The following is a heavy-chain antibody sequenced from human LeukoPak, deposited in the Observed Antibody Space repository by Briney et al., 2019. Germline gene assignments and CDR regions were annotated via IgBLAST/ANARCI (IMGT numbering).Heavy chain of an antibody. CDR2: IRADAVTT. D-gene: IGHD5-24*01. Sequence: GGSLRLSCAASGFIFSSYAMTWVRQAPGKGLEWVSGIRADAVTTYYADSVKGRFIISRDNSKNTVYLQMNSLSAEDAAVYYCVKDDGWVQYANWGQGTLVTVSS. CDR3: VKDDGWVQYAN. V-gene: IGHV3-23*01. J-gene: IGHJ4*02. CDR1: GFIFSSYA.